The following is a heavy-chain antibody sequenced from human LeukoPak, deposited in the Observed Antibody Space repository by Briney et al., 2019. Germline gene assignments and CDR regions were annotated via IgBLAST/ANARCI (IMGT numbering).Heavy chain of an antibody. Sequence: GGSLRLSCAASGFTFSSYWMHWVRQAPGKGLVWVSRINSDGSSTSYADSVKGRFTISRDNAKNTLYLQMNSLRAEDTAVYYCARIDYSSGCPGDCWGQGTLVTVSS. CDR1: GFTFSSYW. CDR3: ARIDYSSGCPGDC. CDR2: INSDGSST. V-gene: IGHV3-74*01. J-gene: IGHJ4*02. D-gene: IGHD6-19*01.